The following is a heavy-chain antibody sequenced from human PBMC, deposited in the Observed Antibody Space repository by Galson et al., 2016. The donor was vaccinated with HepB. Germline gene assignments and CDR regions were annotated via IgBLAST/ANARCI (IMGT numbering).Heavy chain of an antibody. Sequence: ETLSLTCTVSGGFISSSTYYWGWIRQPPGKGLEWIGTIYYSGTTYYTPSLRSRVTISVDTPKNRFPLKLSSVTAADTAVYYCARDRYHSGAWFDPWGQGTLVTVSS. CDR1: GGFISSSTYY. CDR3: ARDRYHSGAWFDP. J-gene: IGHJ5*02. V-gene: IGHV4-39*06. CDR2: IYYSGTT. D-gene: IGHD6-19*01.